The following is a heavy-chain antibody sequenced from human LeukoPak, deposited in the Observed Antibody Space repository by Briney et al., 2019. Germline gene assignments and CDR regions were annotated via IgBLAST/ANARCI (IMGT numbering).Heavy chain of an antibody. CDR2: IRYDGNNE. V-gene: IGHV3-30*02. J-gene: IGHJ4*02. D-gene: IGHD5-12*01. CDR3: AKGRGYSGYDIYSFDY. CDR1: GFNFNSYG. Sequence: GGSLRLSCAASGFNFNSYGMHWVRQAPGKGLEWVAYIRYDGNNEQYADSVKGRFTIARDNSKNSLSLQMTSLRAEDTAVYYCAKGRGYSGYDIYSFDYWGQGTLVTVSS.